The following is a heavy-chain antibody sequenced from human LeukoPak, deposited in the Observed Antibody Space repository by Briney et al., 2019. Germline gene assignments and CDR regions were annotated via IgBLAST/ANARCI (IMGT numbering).Heavy chain of an antibody. CDR2: IWYDGSNK. J-gene: IGHJ4*02. D-gene: IGHD3-9*01. CDR1: GFTFSSYG. Sequence: GRSLRLSCAASGFTFSSYGMHWVRQAPGKGLEWVAVIWYDGSNKYYADSVKGRFTISRDNSKNTLYLQMNSLRAEDTAVYYCARALSIYFDWPSYYFDYWGQGTLVTVSS. V-gene: IGHV3-33*01. CDR3: ARALSIYFDWPSYYFDY.